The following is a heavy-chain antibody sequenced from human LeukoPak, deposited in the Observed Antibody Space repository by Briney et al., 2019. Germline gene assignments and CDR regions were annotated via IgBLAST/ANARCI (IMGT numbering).Heavy chain of an antibody. Sequence: GGSLRLSCAASGFTFSSYAMHWVRQAPGKGLEWVAVISYDGSNKYYADSVKGRFTISRDNSKNTLYLQMNSLRAEDTAVYFCARQMEGIAGENWFDPWGQGTLVTVSS. CDR2: ISYDGSNK. V-gene: IGHV3-30-3*01. CDR1: GFTFSSYA. CDR3: ARQMEGIAGENWFDP. J-gene: IGHJ5*02. D-gene: IGHD6-13*01.